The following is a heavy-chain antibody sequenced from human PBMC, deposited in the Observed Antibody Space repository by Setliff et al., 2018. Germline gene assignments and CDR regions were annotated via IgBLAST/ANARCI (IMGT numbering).Heavy chain of an antibody. J-gene: IGHJ5*02. V-gene: IGHV3-7*01. D-gene: IGHD3-10*01. CDR3: ARDPFGNPVFDP. CDR1: GFTFSSYW. Sequence: GGSLRPCAASGFTFSSYWMNWVRQAPGKGLEWVANIKQDGSVKNYVDSVKGRFSISRDNTKNSLYLQMNSLRAEDTAVYYCARDPFGNPVFDPWGQGTLVTVSS. CDR2: IKQDGSVK.